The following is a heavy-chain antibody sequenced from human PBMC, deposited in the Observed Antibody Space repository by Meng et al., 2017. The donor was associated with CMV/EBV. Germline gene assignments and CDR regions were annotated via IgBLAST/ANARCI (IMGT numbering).Heavy chain of an antibody. J-gene: IGHJ6*02. Sequence: SVKVSCKASGGTFSSYTISWVRQAPGQGLEWMGRIIPILGIANYAQKFQGRVTITADKSTSTAYMELSSLRSEDTAVYYCARDLYCSGGSCYSRYYYYGMDVWGQGTTVTVSS. D-gene: IGHD2-15*01. CDR2: IIPILGIA. CDR3: ARDLYCSGGSCYSRYYYYGMDV. CDR1: GGTFSSYT. V-gene: IGHV1-69*04.